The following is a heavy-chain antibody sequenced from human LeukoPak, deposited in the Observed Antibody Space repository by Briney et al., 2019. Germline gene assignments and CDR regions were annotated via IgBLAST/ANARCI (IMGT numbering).Heavy chain of an antibody. Sequence: GGSLRLSCAASGFTFSAYWMSWVRQAPGKGLEWVSHIKKDRSEKYYVDSVKGRFTIARDNAENSLYLQMNSPRGEDKAVYYCARDPSRVYNYGYADYCGQGTLVIVSS. CDR2: IKKDRSEK. CDR1: GFTFSAYW. D-gene: IGHD5-18*01. J-gene: IGHJ4*02. CDR3: ARDPSRVYNYGYADY. V-gene: IGHV3-7*01.